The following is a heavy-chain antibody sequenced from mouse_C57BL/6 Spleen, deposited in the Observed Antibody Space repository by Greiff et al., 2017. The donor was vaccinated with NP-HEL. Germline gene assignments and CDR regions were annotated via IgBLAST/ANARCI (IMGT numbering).Heavy chain of an antibody. CDR2: IYPRSGNT. D-gene: IGHD1-1*01. Sequence: QVQLQQSGAELARPGASVKLSCKASGYTFTSYGISWVKQRTGQGLEWIGEIYPRSGNTYYKEKFKGKATLTADKSSSTAYMELRSLTSEDSAVYFCARSIITTVVAADYFDYWGQGTTLTVSS. CDR3: ARSIITTVVAADYFDY. V-gene: IGHV1-81*01. CDR1: GYTFTSYG. J-gene: IGHJ2*01.